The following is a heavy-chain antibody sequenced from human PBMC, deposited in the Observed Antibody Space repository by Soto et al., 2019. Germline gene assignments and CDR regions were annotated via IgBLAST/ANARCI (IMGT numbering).Heavy chain of an antibody. V-gene: IGHV3-30*03. D-gene: IGHD3-10*01. J-gene: IGHJ5*02. CDR1: GFTFSSYG. Sequence: PGGSLRLSCAASGFTFSSYGMHWVRQAPGKGLEWVAVISYDGSNKYYADSVKGRFTISRDNSKNTLYLQMNSLRAEDTAVYYCASLGWFGELWGFNWFDPWGQGTLVTVSS. CDR3: ASLGWFGELWGFNWFDP. CDR2: ISYDGSNK.